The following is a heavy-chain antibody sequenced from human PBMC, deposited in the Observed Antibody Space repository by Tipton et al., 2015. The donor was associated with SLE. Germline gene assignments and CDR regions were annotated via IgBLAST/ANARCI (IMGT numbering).Heavy chain of an antibody. J-gene: IGHJ6*02. CDR1: GFTFSSYA. CDR3: AKDFHDYGDLRNRGGYYGMDV. CDR2: ISGSGGST. D-gene: IGHD4-17*01. V-gene: IGHV3-23*01. Sequence: SLRLSCVASGFTFSSYAMSWVRQAPGKGLEWVSAISGSGGSTYYADSVKGRFTISRDNSKNTMYLQMNSLRAEDTAVYYCAKDFHDYGDLRNRGGYYGMDVWGQGTTVTVSS.